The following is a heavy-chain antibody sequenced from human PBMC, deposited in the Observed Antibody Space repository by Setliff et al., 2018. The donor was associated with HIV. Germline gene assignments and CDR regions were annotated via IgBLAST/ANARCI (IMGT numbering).Heavy chain of an antibody. Sequence: PSETLSLTCTVSGGSISNYYWTWIRQPPGKGLECIGYIYYDGSTNYNPSLKSRVTFSVGTSKNYFSLELSSVTAADTAVYYCAAGPGYSFGVGLDSYMSIWDKGTTVTVSS. CDR1: GGSISNYY. D-gene: IGHD5-18*01. CDR3: AAGPGYSFGVGLDSYMSI. J-gene: IGHJ6*03. CDR2: IYYDGST. V-gene: IGHV4-59*01.